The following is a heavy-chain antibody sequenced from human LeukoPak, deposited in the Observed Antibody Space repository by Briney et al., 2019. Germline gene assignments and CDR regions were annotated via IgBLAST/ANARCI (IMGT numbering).Heavy chain of an antibody. J-gene: IGHJ4*02. D-gene: IGHD3-3*01. Sequence: SVKVSCKASGGTFSSYAISWVRQAPGQGLEWMGGIIPIFGTANYAQKFPGRVTITADESTSTAYMEMSSLRSEDTAVYYCASLTYYDFWSGYYTWNYFDYWGQGTLVTVSS. V-gene: IGHV1-69*13. CDR3: ASLTYYDFWSGYYTWNYFDY. CDR2: IIPIFGTA. CDR1: GGTFSSYA.